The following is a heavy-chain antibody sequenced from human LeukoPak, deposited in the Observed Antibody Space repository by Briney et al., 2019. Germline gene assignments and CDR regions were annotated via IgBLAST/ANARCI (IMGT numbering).Heavy chain of an antibody. CDR1: GFTFSSYG. CDR3: ARDLDGYDFWSGPPDY. CDR2: IWYDGSNK. Sequence: GGSLRLSCAASGFTFSSYGMHWVRQAPGKGLEWVAVIWYDGSNKYYADSVKGRFTISRDNSKNTLYLQMNSLRAEDTAVYYCARDLDGYDFWSGPPDYWGQGTLVTVSS. J-gene: IGHJ4*02. V-gene: IGHV3-33*01. D-gene: IGHD3-3*01.